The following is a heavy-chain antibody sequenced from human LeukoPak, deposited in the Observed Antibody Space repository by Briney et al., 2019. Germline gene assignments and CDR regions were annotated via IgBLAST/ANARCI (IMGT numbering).Heavy chain of an antibody. V-gene: IGHV4-59*08. CDR1: GGSMSSYY. CDR3: ARGARAGYNLEPFDY. J-gene: IGHJ4*02. D-gene: IGHD5-24*01. CDR2: IYYSGST. Sequence: SETLSLTCTVSGGSMSSYYWSWIRQPQGTGLEWNGYIYYSGSTKYNPSLKSRVTISVDTSKNQSSRKLSSVTSADTAVYYCARGARAGYNLEPFDYWGQGTLVTVSS.